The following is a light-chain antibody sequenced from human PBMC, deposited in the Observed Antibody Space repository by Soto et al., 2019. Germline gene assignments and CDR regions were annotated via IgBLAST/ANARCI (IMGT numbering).Light chain of an antibody. CDR1: QSVSSY. V-gene: IGKV3-20*01. J-gene: IGKJ5*01. CDR2: GAS. Sequence: EILLTQSPSTLSLSPGERATLSCRASQSVSSYLAWYQQKPGLAPRLLVYGASRRATGIPDRFRGSGSGTEFTLTISGLEPEDFAVYFCQHYGSSPPVTFGQGTRLEIK. CDR3: QHYGSSPPVT.